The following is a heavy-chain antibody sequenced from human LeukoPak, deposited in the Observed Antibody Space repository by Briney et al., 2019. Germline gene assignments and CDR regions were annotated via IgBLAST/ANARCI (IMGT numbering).Heavy chain of an antibody. V-gene: IGHV4-31*03. CDR1: GGSISSGGYY. Sequence: KPSETLSLTCTVSGGSISSGGYYWSWIRQHPGKGQEWIGYIYYSGSTYYNPSLKSRVTISVDTSKNQFSLKLSSVTAADTAVYYCARDIASYGMDVWGQGTTVTVSS. CDR2: IYYSGST. J-gene: IGHJ6*02. CDR3: ARDIASYGMDV. D-gene: IGHD6-13*01.